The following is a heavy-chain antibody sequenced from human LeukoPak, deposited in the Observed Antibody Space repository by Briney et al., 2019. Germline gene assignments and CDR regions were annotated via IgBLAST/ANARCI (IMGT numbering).Heavy chain of an antibody. CDR3: VKGTSTKYYYDGMDV. J-gene: IGHJ6*02. Sequence: GGSLRLSCSASGFAFSNYAMHWVRQAPGKGLEYVAGINSNGGSTFYADSVKGRFTMSGDNSKDTLYLQMSSLRAEDTAVYYCVKGTSTKYYYDGMDVWGQGTTVTVSS. D-gene: IGHD2-2*01. CDR1: GFAFSNYA. CDR2: INSNGGST. V-gene: IGHV3-64D*06.